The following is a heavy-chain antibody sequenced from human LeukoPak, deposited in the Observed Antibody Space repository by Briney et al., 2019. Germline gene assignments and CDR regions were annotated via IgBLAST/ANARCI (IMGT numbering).Heavy chain of an antibody. Sequence: VKVSCKAXGGTFIXYAISWVRQAPGQGLEWMGRIIPILGIANYARKFQGRVTITADKSTSTAYMELSSLRSEDTAVYYCAREDTYTNWFDPWGQGTLVTVSS. D-gene: IGHD1-1*01. CDR1: GGTFIXYA. J-gene: IGHJ5*02. CDR2: IIPILGIA. V-gene: IGHV1-69*04. CDR3: AREDTYTNWFDP.